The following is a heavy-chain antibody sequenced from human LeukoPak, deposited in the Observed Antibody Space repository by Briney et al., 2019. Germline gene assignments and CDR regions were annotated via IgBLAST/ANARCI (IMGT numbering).Heavy chain of an antibody. CDR2: ISYDGSNK. Sequence: PGGSLRLSCAASGFTFSSYAMHWVRQAPGKGLELVAVISYDGSNKYYADSVKGRFTISRDNSKNTLYLQMNSLRAEDTAVYYCAKDSGWYVDYWGQGTLVTVSS. V-gene: IGHV3-30-3*01. CDR3: AKDSGWYVDY. J-gene: IGHJ4*02. D-gene: IGHD6-19*01. CDR1: GFTFSSYA.